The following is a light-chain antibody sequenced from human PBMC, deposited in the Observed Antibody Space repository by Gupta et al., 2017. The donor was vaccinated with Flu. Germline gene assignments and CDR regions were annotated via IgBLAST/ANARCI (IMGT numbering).Light chain of an antibody. CDR1: QDIRNY. V-gene: IGKV1-9*01. CDR3: HQLNTYPHT. CDR2: DAS. J-gene: IGKJ2*01. Sequence: DIQLTQSPSFLSASVGDRVTITCRASQDIRNYLAWYQQKPGKAPKLLISDASTLQSGVPSRFSGSDSGTEFTLTISSLQPEDFATYYCHQLNTYPHTFGQGTELEI.